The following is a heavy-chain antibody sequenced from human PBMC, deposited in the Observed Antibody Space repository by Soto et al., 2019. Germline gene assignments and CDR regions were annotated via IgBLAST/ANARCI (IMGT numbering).Heavy chain of an antibody. CDR3: ARARFDSWSHIYYGLDV. V-gene: IGHV4-34*01. D-gene: IGHD3-3*01. CDR2: INHSGTT. CDR1: GGSFSGYS. J-gene: IGHJ6*02. Sequence: QVQLQQWGGGLLKPSETLSLTCAVYGGSFSGYSWTWLRQPPGKGLEWIGEINHSGTTDYNPALKSRVTMSDDTSKNQFSLRVTSVTAADTAVYYCARARFDSWSHIYYGLDVWGQGTTVTVSS.